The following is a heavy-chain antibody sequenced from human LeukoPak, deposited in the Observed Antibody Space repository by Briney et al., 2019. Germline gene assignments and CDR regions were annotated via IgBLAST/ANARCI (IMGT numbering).Heavy chain of an antibody. V-gene: IGHV3-48*01. J-gene: IGHJ4*02. Sequence: GGSLRLSCAASGFTFSSYSMNWVRQAPGKGLEWVSYISSSSSTIYYADSVKGRFPISRDNAKNSLYLQMNSLRAEDTAVYYCAREPSSALDYWGQGTLVTVSS. CDR1: GFTFSSYS. CDR3: AREPSSALDY. CDR2: ISSSSSTI.